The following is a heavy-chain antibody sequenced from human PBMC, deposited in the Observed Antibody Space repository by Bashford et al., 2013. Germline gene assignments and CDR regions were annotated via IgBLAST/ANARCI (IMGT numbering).Heavy chain of an antibody. CDR3: ARLRTTLITGGRAYDL. Sequence: SETLSLTCAVYGGPFSGYYWNWIRQPPGKGLECIGEISQSGDTNYNPSLESRVTISVDASKSQFSLTLSSVTAADTAVYYCARLRTTLITGGRAYDLWGQGTMVTVSS. CDR2: ISQSGDT. D-gene: IGHD3-16*01. CDR1: GGPFSGYY. J-gene: IGHJ3*01. V-gene: IGHV4-34*01.